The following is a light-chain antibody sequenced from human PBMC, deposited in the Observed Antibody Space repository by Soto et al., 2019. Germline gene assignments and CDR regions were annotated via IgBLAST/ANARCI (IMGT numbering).Light chain of an antibody. CDR2: GAS. CDR1: QSVTNSQ. J-gene: IGKJ1*01. V-gene: IGKV3-20*01. CDR3: QQYFTSPWT. Sequence: EIVLTQSPGTLSLSPGERATLFCRASQSVTNSQLAWYQQKPGQAPRLLIFGASSRATGIPDRFSGSGSGTDFTLTIARLEPEDFAVYYCQQYFTSPWTFGQGTKVEI.